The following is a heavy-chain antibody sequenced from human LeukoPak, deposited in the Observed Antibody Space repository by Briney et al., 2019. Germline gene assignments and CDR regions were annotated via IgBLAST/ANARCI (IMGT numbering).Heavy chain of an antibody. Sequence: PSETLSLTCTVSGYSISSGYYWGWIRQPPGKGLEWIANIYHAGNTFCNPSLKSRVTISVDTSKNQFSLKLSSVTAADTAVYYCARDSPLIAAAGTGAMGYFDYWGQGTLVTVSS. J-gene: IGHJ4*02. D-gene: IGHD6-13*01. CDR1: GYSISSGYY. V-gene: IGHV4-38-2*02. CDR2: IYHAGNT. CDR3: ARDSPLIAAAGTGAMGYFDY.